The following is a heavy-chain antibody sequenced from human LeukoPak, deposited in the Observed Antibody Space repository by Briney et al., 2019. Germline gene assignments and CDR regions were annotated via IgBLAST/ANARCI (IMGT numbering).Heavy chain of an antibody. D-gene: IGHD3-22*01. Sequence: GGSLRLSCAASGFTFDDYGMSWVRQAPGKGLEWVSGIIWNGGSTGYADSVKGRFTISRDNAKNSLYLQMNSLRAEDTALYYCARAKYYYDSSGYCDWGQGTLVTVSS. V-gene: IGHV3-20*04. CDR3: ARAKYYYDSSGYCD. CDR2: IIWNGGST. J-gene: IGHJ4*02. CDR1: GFTFDDYG.